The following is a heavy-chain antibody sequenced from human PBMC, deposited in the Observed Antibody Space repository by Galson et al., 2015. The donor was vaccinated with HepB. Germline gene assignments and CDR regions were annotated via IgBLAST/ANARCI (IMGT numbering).Heavy chain of an antibody. CDR1: GGSISSYY. CDR2: IYYSGST. CDR3: ASYDYGGNGHDAFDI. J-gene: IGHJ3*02. D-gene: IGHD4-23*01. Sequence: SETLSLTCTVSGGSISSYYWSWIRQPPGKGLEWIGYIYYSGSTNYTPSLKSLFTISVDTSKNQFSLKLSSVNAADTAVYYCASYDYGGNGHDAFDIWGQGTMVTVSS. V-gene: IGHV4-59*08.